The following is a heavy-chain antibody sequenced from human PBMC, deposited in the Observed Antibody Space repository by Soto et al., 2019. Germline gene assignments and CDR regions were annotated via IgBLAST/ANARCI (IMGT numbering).Heavy chain of an antibody. CDR2: IYHNGNT. Sequence: SETLSLTCAVSGDSISTNNWWSWVRQPPGRGLEWIGEIYHNGNTNYNPSLKSRVTMPVDTSKNQFSLKVTSVTAADTAIYYCARDAAVPGETDRFDYWGQGTLVTVSS. CDR1: GDSISTNNW. CDR3: ARDAAVPGETDRFDY. V-gene: IGHV4-4*02. J-gene: IGHJ4*02. D-gene: IGHD2-15*01.